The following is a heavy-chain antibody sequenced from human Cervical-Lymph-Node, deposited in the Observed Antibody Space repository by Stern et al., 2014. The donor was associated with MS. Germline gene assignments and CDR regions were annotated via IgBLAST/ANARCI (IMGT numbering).Heavy chain of an antibody. CDR1: GYTFTSYY. D-gene: IGHD6-6*01. CDR2: INPSGGRT. V-gene: IGHV1-46*03. J-gene: IGHJ4*02. Sequence: VQLVESGAEVKKPGASVKVSCKASGYTFTSYYMHWVRQAPGQGLEWMGIINPSGGRTSYAKKFQGRVPMTRETATSTAYMDSRSLRSEDTAVYYCASSIAAPYYFDYWGQGTLVTVSS. CDR3: ASSIAAPYYFDY.